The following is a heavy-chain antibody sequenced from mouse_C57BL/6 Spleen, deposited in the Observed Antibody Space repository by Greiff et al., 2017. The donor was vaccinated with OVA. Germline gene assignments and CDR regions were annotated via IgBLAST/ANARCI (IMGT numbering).Heavy chain of an antibody. V-gene: IGHV1-53*01. D-gene: IGHD4-1*01. CDR2: INPSNGGT. CDR3: ARSSGEYYAMDY. CDR1: GYTFTSYW. Sequence: QVQLQQPGTELVKPGASVKLSCKASGYTFTSYWMHWVKQRPGQGLEWIGNINPSNGGTNYNEKFKSKATLTVDKSSSTAYMQLSSLTSEDAAVYYCARSSGEYYAMDYWGQGTSVTVSS. J-gene: IGHJ4*01.